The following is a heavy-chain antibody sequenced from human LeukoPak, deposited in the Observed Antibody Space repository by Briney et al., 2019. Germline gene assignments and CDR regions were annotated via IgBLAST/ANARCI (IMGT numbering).Heavy chain of an antibody. Sequence: GESLKISCKGSGYSFTSYWIGWVHQMPGKGLEWMGIIYPGDSDTRYSPSFQGQVTISADKSISTAYLQWSSLKASDTAMYYCARLYYDFWSGYVFDYWGQGTLVTVSS. J-gene: IGHJ4*02. CDR1: GYSFTSYW. V-gene: IGHV5-51*07. CDR2: IYPGDSDT. D-gene: IGHD3-3*01. CDR3: ARLYYDFWSGYVFDY.